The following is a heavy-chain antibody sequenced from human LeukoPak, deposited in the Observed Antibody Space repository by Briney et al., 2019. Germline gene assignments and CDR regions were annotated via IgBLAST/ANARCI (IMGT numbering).Heavy chain of an antibody. CDR1: GGSISSSSYY. CDR2: IYYSGST. Sequence: SETLSLTCTVSGGSISSSSYYWGWIRQPPGKGLEWIGSIYYSGSTYYNPSLKSRVTISVDTSKNQFSLKLSSVTAADTAVYYCARHGASSGLLSYFDYWGQGTLVTVSS. D-gene: IGHD3-3*01. CDR3: ARHGASSGLLSYFDY. J-gene: IGHJ4*02. V-gene: IGHV4-39*01.